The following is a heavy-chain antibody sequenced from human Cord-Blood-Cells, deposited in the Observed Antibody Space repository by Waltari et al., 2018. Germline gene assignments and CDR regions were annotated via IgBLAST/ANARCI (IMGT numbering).Heavy chain of an antibody. V-gene: IGHV1-8*01. CDR2: MNPNSGKT. D-gene: IGHD3-3*01. J-gene: IGHJ3*02. CDR3: ARGMRGYDAFDI. Sequence: QVQLVQSGAEVKKPGASVKVSCKASGYTFTSYDINWVRQATGQGLEWRGWMNPNSGKTGYAQEFQGRVTMTSNTYRSTAYMELSSLRSEDTAVYYCARGMRGYDAFDIWGQGTMVTVSS. CDR1: GYTFTSYD.